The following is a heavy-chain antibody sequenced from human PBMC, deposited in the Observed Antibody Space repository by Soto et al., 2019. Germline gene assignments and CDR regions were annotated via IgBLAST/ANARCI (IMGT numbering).Heavy chain of an antibody. CDR1: GFTFSSYG. CDR3: ANLGTMVRGVIQSS. D-gene: IGHD3-10*01. CDR2: ISYDGSNK. V-gene: IGHV3-30*18. Sequence: GGSLRLSCAASGFTFSSYGMHWVRQAPGKGLEWVAVISYDGSNKYYADSVKGRFTISRDNSKNTLYLQMNSLRAGDTAVYYCANLGTMVRGVIQSSWGQGTLVTVSS. J-gene: IGHJ4*02.